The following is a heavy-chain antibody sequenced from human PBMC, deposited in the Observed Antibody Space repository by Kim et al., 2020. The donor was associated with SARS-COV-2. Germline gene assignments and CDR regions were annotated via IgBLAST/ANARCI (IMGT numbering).Heavy chain of an antibody. CDR2: IYYSGST. CDR3: ARGRAVAGTVGTFDI. D-gene: IGHD6-19*01. Sequence: SETLSLTCTVSGGSVRSGSYYRSWIRQTPGKGLEWIGNIYYSGSTNYNLSLKSRATISEDTSKNQFSLKLSSVTAADTAVYYCARGRAVAGTVGTFDIWG. V-gene: IGHV4-61*01. J-gene: IGHJ3*02. CDR1: GGSVRSGSYY.